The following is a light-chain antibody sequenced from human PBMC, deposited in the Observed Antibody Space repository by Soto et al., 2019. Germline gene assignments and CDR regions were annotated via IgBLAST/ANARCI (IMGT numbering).Light chain of an antibody. V-gene: IGKV3-11*01. CDR1: KPVPTH. CDR2: DAS. CDR3: HQRHSWLT. Sequence: EFVWTQSPPPLSFSPGEKAPPSFRASKPVPTHLAWYQHKPGQAPRLLIYDASNRATGIPARFSGSGSGTDFTLTISSLEPEDSAVYYCHQRHSWLTFGGGTKVEIK. J-gene: IGKJ4*01.